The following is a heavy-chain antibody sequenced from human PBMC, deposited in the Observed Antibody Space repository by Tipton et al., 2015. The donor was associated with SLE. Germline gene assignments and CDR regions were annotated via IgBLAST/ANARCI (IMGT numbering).Heavy chain of an antibody. V-gene: IGHV3-21*01. CDR3: ARDRGSGIAVAGDAFDI. J-gene: IGHJ3*02. D-gene: IGHD6-19*01. CDR2: ISSSSSYI. Sequence: QLVQSGGGLVKPGGSLRLSCAASGFTFSSYSMNWVRQAPGKGLEWVSSISSSSSYIYYADSVKGRFTISRDNAKNSLYLQMNSLRAEDTAVYYCARDRGSGIAVAGDAFDIWGQGTMVTVSS. CDR1: GFTFSSYS.